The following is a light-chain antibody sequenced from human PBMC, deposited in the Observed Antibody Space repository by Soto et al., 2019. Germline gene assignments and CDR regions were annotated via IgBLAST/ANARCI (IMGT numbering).Light chain of an antibody. J-gene: IGKJ1*01. V-gene: IGKV1-33*01. Sequence: IRMTQSPSSFSAATGDRVSITCRATQDIGTYLSWYQQKPGKAPKLLIYDASNLKTGVPSRFSGSGSGTDFTFTISSLQPEDIATYYCQQFDNVPITFGQGTKVDIK. CDR2: DAS. CDR3: QQFDNVPIT. CDR1: QDIGTY.